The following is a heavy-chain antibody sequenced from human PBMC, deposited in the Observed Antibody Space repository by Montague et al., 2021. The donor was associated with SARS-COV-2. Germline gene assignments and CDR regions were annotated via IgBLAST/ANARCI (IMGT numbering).Heavy chain of an antibody. CDR2: IEWDADK. CDR1: GFSLSTSGMP. J-gene: IGHJ4*02. CDR3: ARSSVVRGVNLDY. D-gene: IGHD3-10*01. Sequence: PAPVKPTQMFTLTCTFSGFSLSTSGMPVRWIRQPPGKALEGLARIEWDADKHYSTSLKTRLTISKDTSKNQVILTMTNMDPVDKATYYCARSSVVRGVNLDYWGQGTLVTVSS. V-gene: IGHV2-70*04.